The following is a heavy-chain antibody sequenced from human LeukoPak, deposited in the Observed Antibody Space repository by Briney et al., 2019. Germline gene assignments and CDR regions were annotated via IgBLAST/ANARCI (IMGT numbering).Heavy chain of an antibody. CDR3: TTGLFYYGSGSYYERDY. J-gene: IGHJ4*02. CDR1: GFTFTNAW. D-gene: IGHD3-10*01. Sequence: GGSLRLSCAASGFTFTNAWMSWVRQAPGKGLEWVSRIKSKTDGGTTDYAAPVKGRFTISRDDSKNTLYLQMNSLKTEDTAVYYCTTGLFYYGSGSYYERDYWGQGTLVTVSS. V-gene: IGHV3-15*01. CDR2: IKSKTDGGTT.